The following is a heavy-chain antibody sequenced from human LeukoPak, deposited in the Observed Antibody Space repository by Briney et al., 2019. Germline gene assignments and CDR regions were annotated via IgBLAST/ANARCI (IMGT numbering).Heavy chain of an antibody. CDR3: ARHPRVPVHYFDY. CDR1: GFTFSSYG. D-gene: IGHD4/OR15-4a*01. J-gene: IGHJ4*02. V-gene: IGHV3-30*02. Sequence: PGGSLRLSCAASGFTFSSYGMHWVRQAPGKGLEWVAFIRYDGSTKYYADSVKGRFTISRDNSKNTLYLQMNSLRAEDTAVYYCARHPRVPVHYFDYWGQGTLVTVSS. CDR2: IRYDGSTK.